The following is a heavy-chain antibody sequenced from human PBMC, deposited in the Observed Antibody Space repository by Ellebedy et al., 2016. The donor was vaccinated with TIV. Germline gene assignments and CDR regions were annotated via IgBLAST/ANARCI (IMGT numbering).Heavy chain of an antibody. Sequence: GESLKISCAASGFTFSSYWMHWVRQAPGKGLVWVSRINSDGSSTSYADSVKGRFTISRDNAKNTLYLQMNSLRAEDTAVYYCAREIGGAVSVAGYNYGMDVWGQGTTVTVSS. CDR3: AREIGGAVSVAGYNYGMDV. CDR2: INSDGSST. J-gene: IGHJ6*02. CDR1: GFTFSSYW. V-gene: IGHV3-74*01. D-gene: IGHD6-19*01.